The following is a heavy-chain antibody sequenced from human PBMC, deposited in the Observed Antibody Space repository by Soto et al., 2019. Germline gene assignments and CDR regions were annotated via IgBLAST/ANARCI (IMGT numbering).Heavy chain of an antibody. Sequence: SETLSLTCTVSGGSISSYYWSWIRQPPGKGLEWIGYIYYSGSTNYNPSLKSRVTISVDTSKNQFSLKLSSVTAADTAVYYCARGRGHYGSGSYYFDYWGQGTLVTVSS. J-gene: IGHJ4*02. CDR3: ARGRGHYGSGSYYFDY. CDR2: IYYSGST. CDR1: GGSISSYY. V-gene: IGHV4-59*12. D-gene: IGHD3-10*01.